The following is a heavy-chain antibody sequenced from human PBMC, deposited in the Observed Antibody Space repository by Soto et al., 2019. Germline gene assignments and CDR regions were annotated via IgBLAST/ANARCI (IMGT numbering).Heavy chain of an antibody. Sequence: PSETLSLTCTFYGGTFSGYDWSWIRQPPGKGLEWIGNINHSGSTNYNPSLKSRVTISVDTSKNQFSLKLSSVTAADTAVYYCARHLVTTTGLYYYYCMDVWGQGTTVTVSS. CDR3: ARHLVTTTGLYYYYCMDV. D-gene: IGHD1-1*01. CDR1: GGTFSGYD. CDR2: INHSGST. J-gene: IGHJ6*02. V-gene: IGHV4-34*01.